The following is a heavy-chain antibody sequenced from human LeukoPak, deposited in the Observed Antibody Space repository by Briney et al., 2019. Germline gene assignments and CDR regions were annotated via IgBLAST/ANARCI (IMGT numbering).Heavy chain of an antibody. CDR2: IYTSGST. Sequence: SETLSLTCAVYGGSFSGYYWSWIRQPAGKGLEWIGRIYTSGSTNYNPSLKSRVTISVDTSKNQFSLKLSSVTAADTAVYYCARDYYGSGSYSRYYYYYYMDVWGKGTTVTISS. CDR1: GGSFSGYY. J-gene: IGHJ6*03. CDR3: ARDYYGSGSYSRYYYYYYMDV. D-gene: IGHD3-10*01. V-gene: IGHV4-4*07.